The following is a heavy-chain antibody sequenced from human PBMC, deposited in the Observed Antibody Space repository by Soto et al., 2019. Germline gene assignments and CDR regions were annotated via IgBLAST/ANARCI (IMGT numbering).Heavy chain of an antibody. CDR3: ARQKYDSDTGPNFQYYFDS. V-gene: IGHV5-10-1*01. CDR1: GYSFAGYW. D-gene: IGHD3-22*01. J-gene: IGHJ4*02. CDR2: IDPSDSQT. Sequence: GASLKISCKGSGYSFAGYWITWVRQKPGKGLEWMGRIDPSDSQTYYSPSFRGHVTISVTKSITTVFLQWSSLRASDTAMYYCARQKYDSDTGPNFQYYFDSWGQGTPVTVSS.